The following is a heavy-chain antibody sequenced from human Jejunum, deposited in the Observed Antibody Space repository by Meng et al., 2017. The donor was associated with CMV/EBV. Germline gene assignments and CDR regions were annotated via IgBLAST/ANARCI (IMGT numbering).Heavy chain of an antibody. D-gene: IGHD3-16*01. J-gene: IGHJ4*02. V-gene: IGHV3-15*07. Sequence: LSCAASEFTFSRHLMHWVRQVPGKGLEWVARIKSTPDGGTRDYAAPVKGRFSISKDDSENTVYLQMDSLKTEDAAVYYCTSDSLRYWGRGTLVTVSS. CDR3: TSDSLRY. CDR1: EFTFSRHL. CDR2: IKSTPDGGTR.